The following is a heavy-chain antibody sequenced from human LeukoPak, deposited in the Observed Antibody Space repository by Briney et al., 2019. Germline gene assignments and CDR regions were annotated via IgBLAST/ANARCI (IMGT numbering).Heavy chain of an antibody. CDR2: IRYVGSNK. J-gene: IGHJ4*02. CDR1: LFTLSIYG. D-gene: IGHD2-21*02. CDR3: GKVIRGWCGGDCYFDY. Sequence: GGSLRLSRAPSLFTLSIYGMHSVRPAPGKGLEWVPFIRYVGSNKYYADTVKGRFTISRDNSKNTLYLQMNSLRAEETAVYYCGKVIRGWCGGDCYFDYWGQGTLVTVSS. V-gene: IGHV3-30*02.